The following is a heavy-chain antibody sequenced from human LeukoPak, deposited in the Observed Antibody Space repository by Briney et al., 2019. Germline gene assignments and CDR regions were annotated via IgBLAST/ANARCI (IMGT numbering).Heavy chain of an antibody. CDR1: GFTFSSYG. CDR3: AKDLLRSPVIGY. D-gene: IGHD3-10*01. CDR2: IWYDGSNK. V-gene: IGHV3-30*02. J-gene: IGHJ4*02. Sequence: PGGSLRLSCAASGFTFSSYGMHWVRQAPGKGLEWVAVIWYDGSNKYYADSVKGRFTISRDNSKNTLYLQMNSLRAEDTAVYYCAKDLLRSPVIGYWGQGTLVTVSS.